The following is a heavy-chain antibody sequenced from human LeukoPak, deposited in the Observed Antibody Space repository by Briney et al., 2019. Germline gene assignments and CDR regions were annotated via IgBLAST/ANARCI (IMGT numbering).Heavy chain of an antibody. V-gene: IGHV3-21*01. CDR1: GFTFSSYS. D-gene: IGHD3-16*01. CDR2: ISSSSSYI. J-gene: IGHJ3*02. CDR3: ARDIRGEGFDAFDI. Sequence: GGSLRLSCAASGFTFSSYSMNWVGQAPGKGLEWVSSISSSSSYIYYADSVKGRFTISRDNAKNSLYLQMNSLRAEDTAVYYCARDIRGEGFDAFDIWGQGTMVTVSS.